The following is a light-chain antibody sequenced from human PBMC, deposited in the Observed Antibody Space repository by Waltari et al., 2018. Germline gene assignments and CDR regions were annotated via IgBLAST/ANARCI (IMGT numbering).Light chain of an antibody. CDR1: SLRSYY. Sequence: SSELTQDPAVSVAMGLTVRITCQGNSLRSYYESLYQQRPGQAPRLVMFDQNNRPSGVPDRFSGSNSDNTASLTITGAQAEDEASYYCHSRDASGVGGSFGGGTKLTVL. CDR2: DQN. V-gene: IGLV3-19*01. J-gene: IGLJ2*01. CDR3: HSRDASGVGGS.